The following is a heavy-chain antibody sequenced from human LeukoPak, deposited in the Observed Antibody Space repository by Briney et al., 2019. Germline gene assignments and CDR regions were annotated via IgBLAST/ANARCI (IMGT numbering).Heavy chain of an antibody. Sequence: SETLSLTCTVSGGSISSYHWSWIRQPPGKGLEWIGYIYYSGSTNYNPSLKSRVTISVDTSKNQFSLKLSSVTAADTAVYYCARYSLSSSFTYWGQGTLVTVSS. CDR2: IYYSGST. CDR3: ARYSLSSSFTY. V-gene: IGHV4-59*12. J-gene: IGHJ4*02. CDR1: GGSISSYH. D-gene: IGHD6-13*01.